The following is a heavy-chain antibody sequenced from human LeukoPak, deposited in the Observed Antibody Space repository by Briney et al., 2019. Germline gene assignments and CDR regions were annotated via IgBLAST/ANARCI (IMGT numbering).Heavy chain of an antibody. CDR1: GFSLSGYW. Sequence: GGSLRLPCAASGFSLSGYWMHWVRQAPGKGLVWVSRISPEGSGTTYAGSVKGRFTISRDNAKNTLYLQMNSLRAEDTAVYYCTRPGHYDAPNLNDYWGQGTLVTVSS. V-gene: IGHV3-74*01. CDR2: ISPEGSGT. D-gene: IGHD3-3*01. CDR3: TRPGHYDAPNLNDY. J-gene: IGHJ4*02.